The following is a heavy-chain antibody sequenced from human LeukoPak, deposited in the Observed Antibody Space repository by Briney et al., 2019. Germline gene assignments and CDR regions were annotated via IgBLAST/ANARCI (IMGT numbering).Heavy chain of an antibody. D-gene: IGHD3-22*01. CDR2: FSSSGSTI. CDR3: ARDGDYYDSSGYYLDY. Sequence: PGGSLRLSCAASGFTFSDYYMSWIRQAPGKGLEWVSYFSSSGSTIYYADSVKGRFTISRDNAKNSLYLQMNSLRAEDTAVYYCARDGDYYDSSGYYLDYWGQGTLVTVSS. J-gene: IGHJ4*02. CDR1: GFTFSDYY. V-gene: IGHV3-11*01.